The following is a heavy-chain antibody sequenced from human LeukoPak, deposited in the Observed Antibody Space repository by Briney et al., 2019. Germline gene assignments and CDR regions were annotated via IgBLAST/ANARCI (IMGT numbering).Heavy chain of an antibody. D-gene: IGHD1-26*01. CDR3: ARLSWSTWAIDY. Sequence: PSETLSLTCTVSGVSISSGDYYWSWIRQPPGKGLEWIGYIYYSGSTYYNPSLKSRVTISVDTSKNQFSLKLSSVTAADTAVYYCARLSWSTWAIDYWGQGTLVTVSS. V-gene: IGHV4-30-4*01. CDR1: GVSISSGDYY. J-gene: IGHJ4*02. CDR2: IYYSGST.